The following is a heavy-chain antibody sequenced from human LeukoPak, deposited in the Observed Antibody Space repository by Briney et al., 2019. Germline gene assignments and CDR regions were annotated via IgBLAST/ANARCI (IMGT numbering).Heavy chain of an antibody. D-gene: IGHD1-26*01. CDR1: GGSFSGYY. J-gene: IGHJ4*02. CDR3: ARGGSYSFSLFDY. V-gene: IGHV4-34*01. CDR2: INHSGST. Sequence: SETLSLTCAVYGGSFSGYYWSWIRQPPGKGLEWIGEINHSGSTNYNPSLKSRVTISVDTSKNQFSLKLSSVTAADMAVYYCARGGSYSFSLFDYWGQGTLVTVSS.